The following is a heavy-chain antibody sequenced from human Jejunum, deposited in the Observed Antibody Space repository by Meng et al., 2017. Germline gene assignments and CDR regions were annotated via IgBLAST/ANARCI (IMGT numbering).Heavy chain of an antibody. V-gene: IGHV1-2*02. CDR1: GYTFTAYY. CDR2: ISPNGGGT. CDR3: ARVEGAAGTT. Sequence: ASVKVSCKASGYTFTAYYVHWIRQAPGQGLEWMGWISPNGGGTVYAQKFQGRVTMTSDTSINTAYMELSRLTFGDTAMYFCARVEGAAGTTWGPGTLVTVS. J-gene: IGHJ4*02. D-gene: IGHD6-13*01.